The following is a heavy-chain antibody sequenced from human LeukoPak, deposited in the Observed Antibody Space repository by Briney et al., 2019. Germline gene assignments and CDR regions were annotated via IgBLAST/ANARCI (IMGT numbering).Heavy chain of an antibody. CDR1: GGSISSGDYY. Sequence: SQTLSLTCTVSGGSISSGDYYWSWLRQPPGQGLEWIGYIYYSGSTYYNPSLKIRVTISVDTSKNQFSLKLSSVTAADKAVYYCARAEGQYYFWSGPYYYYYYMDVRGKGTTVTVSS. CDR3: ARAEGQYYFWSGPYYYYYYMDV. D-gene: IGHD3-3*01. V-gene: IGHV4-30-4*08. CDR2: IYYSGST. J-gene: IGHJ6*03.